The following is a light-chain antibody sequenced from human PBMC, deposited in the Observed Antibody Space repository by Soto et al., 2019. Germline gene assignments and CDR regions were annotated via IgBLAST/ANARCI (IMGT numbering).Light chain of an antibody. Sequence: EIVMTQSPATLSVSPGERPTLSCRASHGVSSNLAWYQQKPGQAPRLLIYGASTRATGVPARFSGSGSGTEFTLTINSLQSEDFAIYYCQQYNNWPYTFGQGTKLEIK. J-gene: IGKJ2*01. V-gene: IGKV3-15*01. CDR2: GAS. CDR1: HGVSSN. CDR3: QQYNNWPYT.